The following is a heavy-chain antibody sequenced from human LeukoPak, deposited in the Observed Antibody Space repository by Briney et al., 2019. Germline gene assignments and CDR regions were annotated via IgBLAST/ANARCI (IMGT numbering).Heavy chain of an antibody. V-gene: IGHV3-23*01. CDR1: GFTFSSYA. CDR3: AKGGRWLQSKYYFDY. Sequence: GGSLRLSCVASGFTFSSYAMSWVRQAPGKGLEWVSAISGSGGSTYYADSVKGRFTISRDNSKNTLYLQMNSLRAEDTAVYYCAKGGRWLQSKYYFDYWGQGTLVTVSS. CDR2: ISGSGGST. J-gene: IGHJ4*02. D-gene: IGHD5-24*01.